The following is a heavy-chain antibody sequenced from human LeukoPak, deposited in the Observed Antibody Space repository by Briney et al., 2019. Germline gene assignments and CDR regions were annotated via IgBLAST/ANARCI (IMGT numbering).Heavy chain of an antibody. CDR3: TTVPYSSIWYYFDY. CDR1: GFTFSNAW. D-gene: IGHD6-13*01. V-gene: IGHV3-15*01. J-gene: IGHJ4*02. CDR2: IKSKTDGGTT. Sequence: GGSLRLSCAASGFTFSNAWMSWVRQAPGKGLEWVGRIKSKTDGGTTDYAAPVEGRFTISRDDSKNTLYLQMNSLKTEDTAVYYCTTVPYSSIWYYFDYWGQGTLVTVSS.